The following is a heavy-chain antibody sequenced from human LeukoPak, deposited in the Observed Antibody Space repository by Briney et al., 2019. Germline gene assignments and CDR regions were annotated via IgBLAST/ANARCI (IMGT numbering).Heavy chain of an antibody. V-gene: IGHV3-53*01. CDR3: ARGYYYDSSGYPRYYFDY. J-gene: IGHJ4*02. CDR2: IYSGGST. D-gene: IGHD3-22*01. CDR1: GFTVSSNY. Sequence: GGSLRLSCAASGFTVSSNYMSCVRQAPGKGLGWVSVIYSGGSTYYADSVKGRFTISRDNSKNTLYLQMNSLRAEDTAVYYCARGYYYDSSGYPRYYFDYWGQGTLVTVSS.